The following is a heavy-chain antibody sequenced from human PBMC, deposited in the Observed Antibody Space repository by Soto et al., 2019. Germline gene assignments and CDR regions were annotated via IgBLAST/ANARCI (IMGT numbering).Heavy chain of an antibody. J-gene: IGHJ6*02. CDR3: ARDLDDSRYSSGWYYYYGMDV. CDR2: ISSSSSYI. Sequence: GGSLRLSCAASGFTFSSYSMNWVRQAPGKGLEWVSSISSSSSYIYYADSVKGRFTISRDNAKNSLYLQMNSLRAEDTAVYYCARDLDDSRYSSGWYYYYGMDVWGQGTTVTVSS. CDR1: GFTFSSYS. D-gene: IGHD6-19*01. V-gene: IGHV3-21*01.